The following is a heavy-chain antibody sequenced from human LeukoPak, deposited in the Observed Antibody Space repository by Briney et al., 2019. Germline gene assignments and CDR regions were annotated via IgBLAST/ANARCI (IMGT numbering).Heavy chain of an antibody. D-gene: IGHD3-10*01. CDR1: GYTFTSYA. Sequence: SVKVSCKASGYTFTSYAISWVRQAPGQGLEWMGGIIPIFGTANYAQKFQGRVTITADESTSTAYMELSSLRSEDTAVYYCARSLMVRGVIRYYYYYMDVWGKGTTVTISS. J-gene: IGHJ6*03. CDR2: IIPIFGTA. V-gene: IGHV1-69*13. CDR3: ARSLMVRGVIRYYYYYMDV.